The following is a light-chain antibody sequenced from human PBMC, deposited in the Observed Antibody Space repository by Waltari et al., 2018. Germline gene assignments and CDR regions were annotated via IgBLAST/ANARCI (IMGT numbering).Light chain of an antibody. J-gene: IGKJ1*01. CDR2: GAS. CDR1: QSIGRY. V-gene: IGKV3-20*01. CDR3: QNHERLPAV. Sequence: EIVLTKSPGTLSLSPGDRATRSCRASQSIGRYLIWYQQKPGQAPRLLIYGASTRAAGIPDRFSGSGSGTDFSLTISRLEPEDFAVYYCQNHERLPAVFGRGTKVEIK.